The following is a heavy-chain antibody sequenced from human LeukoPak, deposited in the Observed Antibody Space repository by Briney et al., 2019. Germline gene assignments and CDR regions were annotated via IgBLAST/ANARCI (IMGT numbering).Heavy chain of an antibody. CDR1: GGSISSYY. Sequence: SGTLSLTCTVSGGSISSYYWSWIRQSPGKGLEWIGYIYYDGSTNYNPSLRGRVTISVDTPKNQFSLKLSSVTAAETAVYYCAREGRYRYGYNEYHLYMDIWGKGTTVTVSS. J-gene: IGHJ6*03. CDR2: IYYDGST. CDR3: AREGRYRYGYNEYHLYMDI. V-gene: IGHV4-59*12. D-gene: IGHD5-18*01.